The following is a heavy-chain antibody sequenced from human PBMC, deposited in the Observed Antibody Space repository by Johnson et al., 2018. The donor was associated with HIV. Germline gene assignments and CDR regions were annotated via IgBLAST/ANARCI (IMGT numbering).Heavy chain of an antibody. CDR3: ARGHSDLVTASDI. D-gene: IGHD2-21*02. Sequence: QVQLVESGGGVVQPGGSLRLSCAASGFTFSSYGMHWVRQAPGTGLAWVAFIRYDGSNQYYADSVKGRFTISRDNAKNSLYLQMNSLRADDTAVYHCARGHSDLVTASDIWGHGTMVTVSS. CDR2: IRYDGSNQ. CDR1: GFTFSSYG. J-gene: IGHJ3*02. V-gene: IGHV3-30*02.